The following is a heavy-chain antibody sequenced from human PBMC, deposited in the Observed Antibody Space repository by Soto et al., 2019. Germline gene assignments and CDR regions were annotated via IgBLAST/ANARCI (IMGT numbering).Heavy chain of an antibody. V-gene: IGHV1-69*02. D-gene: IGHD1-1*01. CDR1: GGTFSSYT. J-gene: IGHJ3*02. CDR3: ARAAGTPKPTRAFDI. CDR2: IIPILGIA. Sequence: QVQLVQSGAEVKKPGSSVKVSCKASGGTFSSYTISWVRQAPGQGLEWMGRIIPILGIANYAQKFQGRVTITADKSTRTAYMELSSLRSEDTAVYYCARAAGTPKPTRAFDIWGQGTMVTVSS.